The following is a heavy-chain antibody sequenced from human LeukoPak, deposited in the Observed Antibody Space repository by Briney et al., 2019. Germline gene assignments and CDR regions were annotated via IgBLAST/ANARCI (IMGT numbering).Heavy chain of an antibody. CDR1: GFTFSRYG. J-gene: IGHJ4*02. Sequence: GGSLRLSCAASGFTFSRYGMHWVRQAPGKGLEWVAVISYDGNNKYYGDSVKVRFTISRDNSKNTLYLQMNSLRVEDTAVYYCAKDPTAMVTGAFDYWGQGTLVTVSS. CDR2: ISYDGNNK. D-gene: IGHD5-18*01. CDR3: AKDPTAMVTGAFDY. V-gene: IGHV3-30*18.